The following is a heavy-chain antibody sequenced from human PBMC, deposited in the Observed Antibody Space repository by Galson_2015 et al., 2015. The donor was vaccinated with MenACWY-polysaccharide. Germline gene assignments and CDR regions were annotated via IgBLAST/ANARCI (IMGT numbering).Heavy chain of an antibody. CDR1: GYSISSGYY. Sequence: ATMSLPCAVSGYSISSGYYWGWIRRPPGQGLEWIGSIYHSGSTYYNPPLKSRVTISVDTSKNQFSLTLSSVTAADTAVYYCARVEKYSGSYYILHWGQGTLVTVSS. CDR2: IYHSGST. V-gene: IGHV4-38-2*01. D-gene: IGHD1-26*01. CDR3: ARVEKYSGSYYILH. J-gene: IGHJ4*02.